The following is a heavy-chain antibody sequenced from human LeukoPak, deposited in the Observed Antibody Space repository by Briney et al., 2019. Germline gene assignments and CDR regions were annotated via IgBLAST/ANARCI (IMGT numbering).Heavy chain of an antibody. V-gene: IGHV3-33*01. D-gene: IGHD3-10*01. J-gene: IGHJ4*02. CDR2: VWYDGSNK. CDR1: GFXFSTHA. Sequence: GTSLRLSCAASGFXFSTHAIHWVRQAPGKGLEWVALVWYDGSNKYYTDSVKGRFTISRDNSKNTLHLQMNSLRADDTAVYYCARGPSYYGSGSYFYWGQGTLVTVSS. CDR3: ARGPSYYGSGSYFY.